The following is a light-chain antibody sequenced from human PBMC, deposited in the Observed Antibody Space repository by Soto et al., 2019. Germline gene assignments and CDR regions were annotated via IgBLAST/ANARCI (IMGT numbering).Light chain of an antibody. CDR3: QQYGSSPPLP. V-gene: IGKV3-20*01. Sequence: EIVLTQSPGTLSLSPGERATLSCRARQSVSSSYLSWYQQKHGQATRLLIYGATSRATGLPDRFSVSGSGTDCTRTISRLEPEDFAVYYCQQYGSSPPLPFGGGNKVEIQ. CDR2: GAT. J-gene: IGKJ4*01. CDR1: QSVSSSY.